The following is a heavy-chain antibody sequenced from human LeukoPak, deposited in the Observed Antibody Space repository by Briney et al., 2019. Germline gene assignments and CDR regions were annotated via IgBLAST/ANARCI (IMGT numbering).Heavy chain of an antibody. CDR3: AREGFWSGYPLYYFDY. V-gene: IGHV3-21*01. CDR2: ISSSSSYI. D-gene: IGHD3-3*01. J-gene: IGHJ4*02. Sequence: PGGSLRLSCAASGFTFSSYSMNWVRQAPGKGLEWVSSISSSSSYIYYADSVKGRFTISRDNAKNSLYLQMNSLRAEDTAVYYCAREGFWSGYPLYYFDYWGQGTLVTVSS. CDR1: GFTFSSYS.